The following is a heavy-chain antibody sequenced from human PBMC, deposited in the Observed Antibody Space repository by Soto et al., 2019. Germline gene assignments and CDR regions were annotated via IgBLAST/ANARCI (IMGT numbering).Heavy chain of an antibody. V-gene: IGHV1-46*01. D-gene: IGHD1-26*01. CDR3: ARDHGWELRPAGIDY. J-gene: IGHJ4*02. CDR1: GYTFTSYY. Sequence: GASVKVSCKASGYTFTSYYMHWVRQAPGQGLEWMGIINPSGGSTSYAQKFQGRVTMTRDTSTSTVYMELSSLRAEDTAVYYCARDHGWELRPAGIDYWGQGTLVTVSS. CDR2: INPSGGST.